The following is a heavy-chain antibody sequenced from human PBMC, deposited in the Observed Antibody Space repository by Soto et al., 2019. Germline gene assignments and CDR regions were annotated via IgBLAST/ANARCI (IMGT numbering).Heavy chain of an antibody. CDR1: VCNFATYL. Sequence: GESLKISCKTSVCNFATYLIGWVRQMPGKGLEWMGIIYPGDSDTRYSPSFQGQVTISADQSISTAYLHWSSLEASDTAMYYCGRGVTVGTTPGFFDYWGKGTLVTVFS. V-gene: IGHV5-51*01. D-gene: IGHD1-26*01. CDR2: IYPGDSDT. CDR3: GRGVTVGTTPGFFDY. J-gene: IGHJ4*02.